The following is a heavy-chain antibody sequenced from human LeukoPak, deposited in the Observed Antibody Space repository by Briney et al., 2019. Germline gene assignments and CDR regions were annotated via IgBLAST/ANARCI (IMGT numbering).Heavy chain of an antibody. CDR2: ISGSGSST. J-gene: IGHJ4*02. CDR3: AKEGYASSWYRFDY. V-gene: IGHV3-23*01. D-gene: IGHD6-13*01. CDR1: GFTFSSYA. Sequence: PGGSVRLSCAASGFTFSSYAMSWVHQAPGKGLEWVSGISGSGSSTYYADSVKGRFNITRDNSKNMVYLQMNRLRADDTAVYHCAKEGYASSWYRFDYWGQGTLVTVSS.